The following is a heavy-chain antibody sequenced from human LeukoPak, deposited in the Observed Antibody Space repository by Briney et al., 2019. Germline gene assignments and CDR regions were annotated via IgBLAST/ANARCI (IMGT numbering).Heavy chain of an antibody. CDR1: GFTFSRYG. D-gene: IGHD4-17*01. CDR3: VYGDYDY. CDR2: ISDSGGST. V-gene: IGHV3-23*01. J-gene: IGHJ4*02. Sequence: AGGSLRLSCAASGFTFSRYGMSWVRQAPGKGLEWVSAISDSGGSTNYADSVKGRFTISRDNSKNTLYLQMNSLRAEDTAVYYCVYGDYDYWGQGTLVTVSS.